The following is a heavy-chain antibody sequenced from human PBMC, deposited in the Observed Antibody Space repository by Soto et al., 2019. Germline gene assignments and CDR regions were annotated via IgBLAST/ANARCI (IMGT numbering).Heavy chain of an antibody. CDR1: GGTFSSYA. CDR3: ARMRWWSGYYTSYYGMDV. Sequence: SSVQVSCKASGGTFSSYAISWVRQAPGQGLEWMGGIIPIFGTANYAQKFQGRVTITADESTSTAYMELSSLRSEDTAVYYCARMRWWSGYYTSYYGMDVWGTGTTGTVCS. V-gene: IGHV1-69*13. J-gene: IGHJ6*04. CDR2: IIPIFGTA. D-gene: IGHD3-3*01.